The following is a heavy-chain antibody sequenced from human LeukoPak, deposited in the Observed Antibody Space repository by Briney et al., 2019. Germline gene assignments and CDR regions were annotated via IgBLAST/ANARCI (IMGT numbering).Heavy chain of an antibody. CDR1: GFTFSSYG. CDR3: AKDPDYGDYYFDY. J-gene: IGHJ4*02. Sequence: GRSLRLSCAASGFTFSSYGMHWVRQATGKGLEWVAVIWYDGSNKYYADSVKGRFTISRDNSKNTLYLQMNSLRAEDTAVYYCAKDPDYGDYYFDYWGQGTLVTVSS. D-gene: IGHD4-17*01. CDR2: IWYDGSNK. V-gene: IGHV3-33*06.